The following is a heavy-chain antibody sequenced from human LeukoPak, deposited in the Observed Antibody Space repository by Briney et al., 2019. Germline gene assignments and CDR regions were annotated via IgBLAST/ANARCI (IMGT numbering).Heavy chain of an antibody. D-gene: IGHD5/OR15-5a*01. CDR1: GGSISTDDYW. CDR2: IFYTGKT. Sequence: SETLSLTCDVSGGSISTDDYWWGWIRQPPGKGPEWIAIIFYTGKTHHNPSLKSRVFMSVDTSKNQFSLRLSAVTAADTAVYYCARQKGVGVWALDYWGQGTLVTVSS. V-gene: IGHV4-39*01. J-gene: IGHJ4*02. CDR3: ARQKGVGVWALDY.